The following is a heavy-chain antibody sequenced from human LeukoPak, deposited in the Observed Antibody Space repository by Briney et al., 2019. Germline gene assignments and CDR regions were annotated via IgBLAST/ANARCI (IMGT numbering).Heavy chain of an antibody. CDR2: ISSSGSTI. J-gene: IGHJ3*02. D-gene: IGHD6-19*01. CDR1: GFTFSDYY. CDR3: AREDSSGWYKMNAFDI. V-gene: IGHV3-11*01. Sequence: GGSLRFSCAASGFTFSDYYMSWIRQAPGKGLEWVSYISSSGSTIYYADSVKGRFTISRDNAKNSLYLQMNSLRAEDTAVYYCAREDSSGWYKMNAFDIWGQGTMVTVSS.